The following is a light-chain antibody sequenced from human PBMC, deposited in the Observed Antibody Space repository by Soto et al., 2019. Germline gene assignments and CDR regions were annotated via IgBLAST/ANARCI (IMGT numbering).Light chain of an antibody. CDR1: SSDVGNYKF. CDR3: CSSAGTFTWV. CDR2: EGN. V-gene: IGLV2-23*01. J-gene: IGLJ3*02. Sequence: QSALTQPASVSGSPGQSITLSCTGSSSDVGNYKFVSWYQQQPDKAPKLVIYEGNKRPSGVSDRFSGSQSGNTASLTISGLQAEDEADYYCCSSAGTFTWVFGGGTKLTVL.